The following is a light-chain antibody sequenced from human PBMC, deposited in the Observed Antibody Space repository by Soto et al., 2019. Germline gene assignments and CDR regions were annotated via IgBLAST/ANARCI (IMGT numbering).Light chain of an antibody. Sequence: QSALTQPASVSGSPGQSITISCASSDVGNFEHISWYQQHPGKGPKLIIFEDTRRPSGISARFAGSKSGNTASLTTSGLQAEDEADYYCSSYTWSPPLVAFAGGTKLTVL. CDR1: SSDVGNFEH. V-gene: IGLV2-23*01. CDR2: EDT. CDR3: SSYTWSPPLVA. J-gene: IGLJ2*01.